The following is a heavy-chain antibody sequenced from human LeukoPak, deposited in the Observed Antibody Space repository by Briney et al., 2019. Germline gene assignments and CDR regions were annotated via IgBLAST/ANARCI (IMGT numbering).Heavy chain of an antibody. D-gene: IGHD3-22*01. CDR1: GFTFDDYG. V-gene: IGHV3-20*04. CDR2: INWNGGST. CDR3: ARVSGLGSYYDSSGYPDY. Sequence: GGSLRLSCAASGFTFDDYGMSWVRQAPRKGLEWVSGINWNGGSTGYADSVKGRFTISRDNAKNSLYLQMNSLRAEDTALYYCARVSGLGSYYDSSGYPDYWGQGTLVTVSS. J-gene: IGHJ4*02.